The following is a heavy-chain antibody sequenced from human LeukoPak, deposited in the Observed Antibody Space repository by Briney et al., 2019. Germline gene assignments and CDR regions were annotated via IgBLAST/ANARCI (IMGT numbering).Heavy chain of an antibody. CDR1: GYTLTELS. Sequence: ASVKVSCKVSGYTLTELSMHWVRQAPGKGLEWMGGFDPEDGETIYAQKFQGRVTMTEDTSTDTAYMELSSLRSEDTAVYYCATPLWFGELLKYWGQGTLVTVSS. V-gene: IGHV1-24*01. CDR2: FDPEDGET. D-gene: IGHD3-10*01. CDR3: ATPLWFGELLKY. J-gene: IGHJ4*02.